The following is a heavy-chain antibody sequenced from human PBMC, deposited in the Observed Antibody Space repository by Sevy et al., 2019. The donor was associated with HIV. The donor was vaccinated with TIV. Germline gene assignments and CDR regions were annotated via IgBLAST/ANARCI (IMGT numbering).Heavy chain of an antibody. V-gene: IGHV1-18*01. Sequence: ASVKVSCKASGYTFTSYGISWVRQAPGQGLEWMGWISAYNGNTNYAQKLQGRVTMTTDTSTSTAYMELRSLRSDDTAVYYWARGEGTSCYRCGWFDPWGQGTLVTVSS. CDR3: ARGEGTSCYRCGWFDP. CDR2: ISAYNGNT. J-gene: IGHJ5*02. D-gene: IGHD2-2*02. CDR1: GYTFTSYG.